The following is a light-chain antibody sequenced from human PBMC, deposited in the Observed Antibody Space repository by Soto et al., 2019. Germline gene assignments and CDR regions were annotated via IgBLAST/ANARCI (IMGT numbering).Light chain of an antibody. Sequence: QSALTQPASVSGSPGQPITISCTGTSSDVGGYKYVSWYQQHPGKAPKLMIYEVSNRPPGVSNRFSGSKSGNTASLTISGLQAEDEADYYCSSYTRSSTLYVFGTGTKLTGL. CDR2: EVS. V-gene: IGLV2-14*01. CDR3: SSYTRSSTLYV. J-gene: IGLJ1*01. CDR1: SSDVGGYKY.